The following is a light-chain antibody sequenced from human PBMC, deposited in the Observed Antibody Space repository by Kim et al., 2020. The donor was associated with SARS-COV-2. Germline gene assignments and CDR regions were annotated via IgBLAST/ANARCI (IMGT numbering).Light chain of an antibody. CDR3: QAWDSSTVV. CDR1: KLGDKY. CDR2: QDT. J-gene: IGLJ2*01. V-gene: IGLV3-1*01. Sequence: VSPRQTASITCSGDKLGDKYACWYQQKPGQSPVLVIYQDTKRPSGIPERFSGSNSGNTATLTISGTQAMDEADYYCQAWDSSTVVCGGGTQLTVL.